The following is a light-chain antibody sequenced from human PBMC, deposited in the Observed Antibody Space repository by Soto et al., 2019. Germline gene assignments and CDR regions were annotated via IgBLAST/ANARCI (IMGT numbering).Light chain of an antibody. J-gene: IGLJ2*01. Sequence: QSVLTQPPSVSAAPGQKVTISCSGSSSSIENNYVSWYQQLPGTAPKLLIYDNNKRPSGIPDRFSGSKSGTSATLGITGLQTGDEADYYWGTWDSSLSAVVFGGGTKVTVL. V-gene: IGLV1-51*01. CDR1: SSSIENNY. CDR2: DNN. CDR3: GTWDSSLSAVV.